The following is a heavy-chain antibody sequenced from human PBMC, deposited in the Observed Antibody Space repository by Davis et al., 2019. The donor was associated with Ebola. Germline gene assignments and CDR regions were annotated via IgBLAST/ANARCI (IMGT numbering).Heavy chain of an antibody. J-gene: IGHJ4*02. Sequence: PGGSLRLSCAASGFTFSYYGMHWVRQAPGKGLEWVSAISSSSSYIYYADSVKGRFTIARDNAKNSLYLQMNSLRAEDTAVYYCARVLGWLRFGSQRALDYWGQGTLVTVSS. V-gene: IGHV3-21*01. CDR2: ISSSSSYI. CDR3: ARVLGWLRFGSQRALDY. D-gene: IGHD5-12*01. CDR1: GFTFSYYG.